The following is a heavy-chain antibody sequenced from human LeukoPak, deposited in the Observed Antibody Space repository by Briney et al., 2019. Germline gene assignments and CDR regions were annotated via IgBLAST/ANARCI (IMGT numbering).Heavy chain of an antibody. D-gene: IGHD6-19*01. CDR1: GGSISSSSYH. V-gene: IGHV4-39*07. CDR3: ARVGGYSSGWYHFDY. CDR2: IYYSGST. Sequence: SGTLSLTRTVSGGSISSSSYHWGWIRQPPGKGLEWIGSIYYSGSTYYNPSLKSRVTISVDTSKNQFSLKLSSVTAADTAVYYCARVGGYSSGWYHFDYWGQGTLVTVSS. J-gene: IGHJ4*02.